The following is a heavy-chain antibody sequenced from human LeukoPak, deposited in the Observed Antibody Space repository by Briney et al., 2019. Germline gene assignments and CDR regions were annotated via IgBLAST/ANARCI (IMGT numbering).Heavy chain of an antibody. CDR3: ARGAVAGLNWFDP. Sequence: ASVKVSCKASGYTFTSYYMHWVRQAPGQGLEWMGIINPSGGSTSYAQKFQGRVTMTRDTSTSTAYMELRSLRSDDTAVYYCARGAVAGLNWFDPWGQGTLVTVSS. CDR2: INPSGGST. J-gene: IGHJ5*02. D-gene: IGHD6-19*01. V-gene: IGHV1-46*01. CDR1: GYTFTSYY.